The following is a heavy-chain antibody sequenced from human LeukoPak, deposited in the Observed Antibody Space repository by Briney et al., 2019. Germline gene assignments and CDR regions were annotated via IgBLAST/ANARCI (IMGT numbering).Heavy chain of an antibody. V-gene: IGHV1-2*02. CDR2: INPNSGGT. J-gene: IGHJ6*03. CDR1: GYTFTGYY. Sequence: ASVKVSCKASGYTFTGYYMHWVRQAPGQGLEGMGWINPNSGGTNYAQKFQGRVTMTRDTSISTAYMELSRLRSDDTAVYYCARNERYSSGWYPSGYYYMDVWGKGTTVTVSS. CDR3: ARNERYSSGWYPSGYYYMDV. D-gene: IGHD6-19*01.